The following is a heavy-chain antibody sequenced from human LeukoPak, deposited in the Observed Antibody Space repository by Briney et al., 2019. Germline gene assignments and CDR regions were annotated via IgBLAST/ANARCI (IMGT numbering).Heavy chain of an antibody. CDR1: GFTFSTYA. D-gene: IGHD3-10*01. J-gene: IGHJ4*02. CDR2: ISPSGGDT. V-gene: IGHV3-23*01. Sequence: GGSLRLSCAASGFTFSTYAMAWVRQAPGKGLEWVSSISPSGGDTYYADSVRGRFTTSRDNSKYTVYLQMNSLRAEDTAVYYCAKDKRPYYYGSDDYWGQGTLVTVSS. CDR3: AKDKRPYYYGSDDY.